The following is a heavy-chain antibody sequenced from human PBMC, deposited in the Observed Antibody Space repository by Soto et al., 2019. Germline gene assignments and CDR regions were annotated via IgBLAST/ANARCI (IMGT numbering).Heavy chain of an antibody. V-gene: IGHV3-21*01. CDR1: GFSFSNYG. Sequence: TGGSLRLSCAASGFSFSNYGMNWVRQAPGKGLEWVSSISSSSSYISYADSVKGRFTISRDNAKNSVYLQMNSLRAEDTAVYYCARSDCTSTSCYVVWFDPWGQGTLVTVSS. CDR3: ARSDCTSTSCYVVWFDP. J-gene: IGHJ5*02. CDR2: ISSSSSYI. D-gene: IGHD2-2*01.